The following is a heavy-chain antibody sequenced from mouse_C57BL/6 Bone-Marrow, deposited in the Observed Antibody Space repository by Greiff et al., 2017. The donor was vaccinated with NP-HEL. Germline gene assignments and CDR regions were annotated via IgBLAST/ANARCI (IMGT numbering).Heavy chain of an antibody. CDR1: GFTFSSYG. J-gene: IGHJ4*01. Sequence: DVKLVESGGDLVKPGGSLKLSCAASGFTFSSYGMSWVRQTPDKRLEWVATISSGGSYTYYPDSVKGRFTISRDNAKNTLYLQMSSLKSEDTAMYYCARPSRYAMDYWGQGTSVTVSS. CDR3: ARPSRYAMDY. V-gene: IGHV5-6*02. CDR2: ISSGGSYT.